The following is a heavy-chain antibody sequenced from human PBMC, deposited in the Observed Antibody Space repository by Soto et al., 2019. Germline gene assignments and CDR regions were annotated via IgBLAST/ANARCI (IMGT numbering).Heavy chain of an antibody. D-gene: IGHD2-21*02. CDR3: ARVVVVTAISSYYYSGMDV. Sequence: ASVKVSCKASGGTFSSYAISWVRQAPGQGLEWMGGIIPIFGTANYAQKYQGRDTITADESTSTAYMELSSLRSEDTVVYYCARVVVVTAISSYYYSGMDVWCQGTTVTVSS. V-gene: IGHV1-69*13. CDR1: GGTFSSYA. J-gene: IGHJ6*02. CDR2: IIPIFGTA.